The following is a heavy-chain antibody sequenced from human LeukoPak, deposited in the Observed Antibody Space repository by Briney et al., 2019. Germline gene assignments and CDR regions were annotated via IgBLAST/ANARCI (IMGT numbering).Heavy chain of an antibody. CDR1: KFTISNYW. Sequence: VGSLRLSCTASKFTISNYWMTWVRQAPGKGLEWVANIKQDGSEKYYVDAVKGRFTISRDNSKNSLYLQMNSLRAEDTAVYYCARDLYRIVVVPHYFDYWGQGTLVTVSS. CDR3: ARDLYRIVVVPHYFDY. CDR2: IKQDGSEK. D-gene: IGHD3-22*01. V-gene: IGHV3-7*01. J-gene: IGHJ4*02.